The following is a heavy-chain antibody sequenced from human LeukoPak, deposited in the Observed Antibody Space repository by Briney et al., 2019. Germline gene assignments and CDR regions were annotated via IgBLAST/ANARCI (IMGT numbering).Heavy chain of an antibody. Sequence: EASVKVSCKASGYTFTNYYIHWVRQAPGQGLEWMGGIIPIFGTANYAQKFQGRVTITADKSTSTAYMELSSLRSEDTAVYYCARVGGGRSTGRGAMEFNNFDYWGQGTLVTVSS. D-gene: IGHD3-16*01. CDR1: GYTFTNYY. J-gene: IGHJ4*02. V-gene: IGHV1-69*06. CDR2: IIPIFGTA. CDR3: ARVGGGRSTGRGAMEFNNFDY.